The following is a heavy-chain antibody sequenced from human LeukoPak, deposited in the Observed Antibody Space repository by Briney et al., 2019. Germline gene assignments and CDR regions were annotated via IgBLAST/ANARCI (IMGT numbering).Heavy chain of an antibody. J-gene: IGHJ4*02. CDR1: GFTFSSYE. Sequence: GGSLRLSCAASGFTFSSYEMNWVRQAPGKGLEWVSYISSSGSTIYYADSVKGRFTISRDNSKNTLYLQMNSLRAEDTAVYYCAKEAEYSSSWYACDYWGQGTLVTVSS. D-gene: IGHD6-13*01. CDR3: AKEAEYSSSWYACDY. V-gene: IGHV3-48*03. CDR2: ISSSGSTI.